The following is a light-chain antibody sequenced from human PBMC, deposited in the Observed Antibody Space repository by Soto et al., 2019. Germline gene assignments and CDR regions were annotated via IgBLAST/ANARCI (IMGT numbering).Light chain of an antibody. CDR3: QQYGSSPRT. Sequence: EIILTQSPGTLSLSPGERATLSCRASQSVSSSLLAWYQQKPGQSPRLLMYGASNRASATPDRFSGSGSGTDFILTISRLEPEDFAVYYCQQYGSSPRTFGQGTKVEVK. CDR2: GAS. J-gene: IGKJ1*01. V-gene: IGKV3-20*01. CDR1: QSVSSSL.